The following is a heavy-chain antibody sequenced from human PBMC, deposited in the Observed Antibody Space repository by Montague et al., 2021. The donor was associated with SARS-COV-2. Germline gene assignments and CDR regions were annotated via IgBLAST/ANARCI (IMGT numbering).Heavy chain of an antibody. CDR2: ICDGVRRI. D-gene: IGHD2-21*02. V-gene: IGHV3-74*01. J-gene: IGHJ2*01. CDR1: GFNFPRYC. CDR3: VRDGGDDKHDWWFDL. Sequence: SLRLSGAASGFNFPRYCMHWVRQSPGQGLEWVARICDGVRRISYADSVRDRFTVSRDNAKNTLSLLMNNLSGEDTAVYYCVRDGGDDKHDWWFDLWGRGTHVSVSS.